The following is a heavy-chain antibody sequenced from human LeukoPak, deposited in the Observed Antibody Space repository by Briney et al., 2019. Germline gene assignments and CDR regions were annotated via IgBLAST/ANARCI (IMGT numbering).Heavy chain of an antibody. V-gene: IGHV1-18*01. J-gene: IGHJ4*02. Sequence: ASVKVSCKASGYTFTIYGISWVRQAPGQGLEWMGWISAYNGNTNCAQKLQGRVTMTTDTSTSTAYMELRSLRSDDTAVYYCARVGAIVVVPAATQEDYWGQGTLVTVSS. CDR1: GYTFTIYG. D-gene: IGHD2-2*01. CDR2: ISAYNGNT. CDR3: ARVGAIVVVPAATQEDY.